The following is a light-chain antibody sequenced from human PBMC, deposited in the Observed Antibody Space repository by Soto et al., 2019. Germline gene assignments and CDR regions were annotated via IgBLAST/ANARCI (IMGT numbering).Light chain of an antibody. J-gene: IGLJ2*01. CDR2: EVS. Sequence: QSVLTQPASVSGSPGQSITISCTGTSSDVGSYNLVSWYQQHPGKAPKLMIYEVSKRPSGVSNRLSGSKSGNTASLTISGLQAEDEADYYCCAYAGSSTHVVFGGGTKLTVL. CDR1: SSDVGSYNL. CDR3: CAYAGSSTHVV. V-gene: IGLV2-23*02.